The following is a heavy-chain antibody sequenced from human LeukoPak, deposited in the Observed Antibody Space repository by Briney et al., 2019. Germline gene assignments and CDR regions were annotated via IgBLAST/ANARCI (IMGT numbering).Heavy chain of an antibody. J-gene: IGHJ4*02. D-gene: IGHD6-6*01. Sequence: KPGGSLRLSCAASGFTFSSYSMNWVRQAPGKGLEWVSSISSSSSYIYYADSVKGRFTISRDNAKNSLYLQMNSLRAEDTAVYYCARERGDSSSSGRLDYWGQGTLVTVSS. CDR1: GFTFSSYS. V-gene: IGHV3-21*01. CDR3: ARERGDSSSSGRLDY. CDR2: ISSSSSYI.